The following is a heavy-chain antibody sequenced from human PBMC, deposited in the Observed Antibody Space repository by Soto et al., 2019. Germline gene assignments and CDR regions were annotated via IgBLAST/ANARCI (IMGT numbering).Heavy chain of an antibody. CDR2: ISWNSGST. D-gene: IGHD2-2*01. CDR1: GFNFGGYA. V-gene: IGHV3-9*01. J-gene: IGHJ4*02. CDR3: AKGHCTSTRFDGIDY. Sequence: ESGGGLVQPGRSLRLSCEASGFNFGGYAMHWVRQAPGKGLEWVSGISWNSGSTDYADSVRGRFTISRDNAKNSLYLQMNSLRAEDTAFYCCAKGHCTSTRFDGIDYWGQGTLATVSS.